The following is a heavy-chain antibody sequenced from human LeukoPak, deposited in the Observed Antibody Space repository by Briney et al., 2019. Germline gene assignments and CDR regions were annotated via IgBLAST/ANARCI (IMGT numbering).Heavy chain of an antibody. CDR1: GGSISSSSYY. D-gene: IGHD3-3*01. J-gene: IGHJ4*02. Sequence: SETLSLTCTVSGGSISSSSYYWGWIRQPPGKGLEWIGSIYYSGSTYYNPSLKSRVTISVDTSKNQFSLKLSSVTAADTAVYHCARRYYDFWSGYSPFDYWGQGTLVTVSS. CDR3: ARRYYDFWSGYSPFDY. V-gene: IGHV4-39*01. CDR2: IYYSGST.